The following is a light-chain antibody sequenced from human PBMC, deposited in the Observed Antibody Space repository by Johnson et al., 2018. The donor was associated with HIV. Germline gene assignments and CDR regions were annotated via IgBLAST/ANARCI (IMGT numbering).Light chain of an antibody. CDR2: DNN. V-gene: IGLV1-51*01. Sequence: QSVLTQPPSVSAAPGQKVTISCSGSSSNIGNNYVSWYQQLPGTAPKLLIYDNNKRPSGIPDRFSGSKSGTSASLAISGLQAEDEAEYYCAAWDDSRNASVFGTGTKVTVL. CDR1: SSNIGNNY. J-gene: IGLJ1*01. CDR3: AAWDDSRNASV.